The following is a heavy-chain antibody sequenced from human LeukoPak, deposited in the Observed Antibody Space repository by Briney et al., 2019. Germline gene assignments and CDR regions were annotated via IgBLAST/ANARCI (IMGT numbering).Heavy chain of an antibody. CDR1: GYSTSSGYY. J-gene: IGHJ4*02. CDR2: IYHSGST. D-gene: IGHD3-10*01. V-gene: IGHV4-38-2*02. Sequence: PSETLSLTCTVSGYSTSSGYYWGWIRQPPGKGLEWIGSIYHSGSTYYNPSLKSRVTISVDTSKNQFSLKLSSVTAADTAVYYCARGGGSGSPFDYWGQGTLVTVSS. CDR3: ARGGGSGSPFDY.